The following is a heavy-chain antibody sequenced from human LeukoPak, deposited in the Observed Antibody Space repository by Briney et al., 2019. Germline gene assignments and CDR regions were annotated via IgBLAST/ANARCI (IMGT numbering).Heavy chain of an antibody. CDR3: AKSDWGYSYGPFDY. D-gene: IGHD5-18*01. Sequence: GGSLRLSCAASGFTFSTYSMNWVRQAPGKGLEWVSAISSSSSYIYYADSLKGRFTISRDNAKNSLYLQMNSLRAEDTAVYYCAKSDWGYSYGPFDYWGQGTLVTVSS. CDR2: ISSSSSYI. V-gene: IGHV3-21*04. CDR1: GFTFSTYS. J-gene: IGHJ4*02.